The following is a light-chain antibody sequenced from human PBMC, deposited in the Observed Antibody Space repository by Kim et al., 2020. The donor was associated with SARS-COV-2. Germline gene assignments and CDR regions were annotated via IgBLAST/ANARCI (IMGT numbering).Light chain of an antibody. J-gene: IGLJ2*01. Sequence: QSALTQPASVSASPGQSITISCSGTSSDIGGYNFVSWYKQHPGKAPKLMMFDVSDRPSGVSNRFSASKSGNTASLTISGLQAEDEADYYCSSYTTSGTLIFGGGTKVTVL. CDR3: SSYTTSGTLI. CDR1: SSDIGGYNF. V-gene: IGLV2-14*03. CDR2: DVS.